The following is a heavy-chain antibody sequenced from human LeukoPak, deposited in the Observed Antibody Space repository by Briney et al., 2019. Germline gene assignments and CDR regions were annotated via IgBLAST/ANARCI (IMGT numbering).Heavy chain of an antibody. Sequence: SETLSLTCTVSGGSISSYYWSWIRQPPGKGLEWIGYIYYSGSTSYNPSLKSRVTISIDTSKNKFSLKLNSVTAADTAVYYCAKEVVAAAEVDYWGQGTLVTVSS. CDR2: IYYSGST. J-gene: IGHJ4*02. D-gene: IGHD6-13*01. V-gene: IGHV4-59*12. CDR3: AKEVVAAAEVDY. CDR1: GGSISSYY.